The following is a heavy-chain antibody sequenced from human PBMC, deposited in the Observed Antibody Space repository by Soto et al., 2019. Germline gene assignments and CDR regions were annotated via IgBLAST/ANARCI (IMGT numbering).Heavy chain of an antibody. CDR1: GFTFSSYS. CDR3: ARGGTSMIVVGAFDD. J-gene: IGHJ4*02. CDR2: ISSSSSYI. D-gene: IGHD3-22*01. Sequence: LRLSCAASGFTFSSYSMNWVRQAPGKGLEWVSSISSSSSYIYYADSVKGRFTISRDNAKNSLYLQMNSLRAEDTAVYYCARGGTSMIVVGAFDDWGQGALVTVSS. V-gene: IGHV3-21*01.